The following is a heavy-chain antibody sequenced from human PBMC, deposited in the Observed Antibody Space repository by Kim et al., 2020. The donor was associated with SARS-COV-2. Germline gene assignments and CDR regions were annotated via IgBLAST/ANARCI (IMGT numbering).Heavy chain of an antibody. V-gene: IGHV5-10-1*01. Sequence: GESLKISCKGSGYSFTSYWISWVRQMPGKGLEWMGRIDPSDSYTNYSPSFQGHVTISADKSISTAYLQWSSLKASDTAMYYCARQPRRRWFPYYYYGMDVWGQGTTVTVSS. CDR1: GYSFTSYW. CDR3: ARQPRRRWFPYYYYGMDV. CDR2: IDPSDSYT. D-gene: IGHD2-15*01. J-gene: IGHJ6*02.